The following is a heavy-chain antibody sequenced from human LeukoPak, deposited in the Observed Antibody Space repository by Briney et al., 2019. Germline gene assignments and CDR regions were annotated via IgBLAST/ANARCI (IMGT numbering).Heavy chain of an antibody. CDR2: ISGSGGST. CDR1: GFTFSSYA. V-gene: IGHV3-23*01. J-gene: IGHJ4*02. CDR3: AKLPYYYDSSGWDY. Sequence: QPGGSLRLSCAASGFTFSSYAMSWVRQAPGKGLEWVSAISGSGGSTYYADSVKGRFTISRDNSKNTLYLQMNSLRAEDTAVYYCAKLPYYYDSSGWDYWGQGTLVTVSS. D-gene: IGHD3-22*01.